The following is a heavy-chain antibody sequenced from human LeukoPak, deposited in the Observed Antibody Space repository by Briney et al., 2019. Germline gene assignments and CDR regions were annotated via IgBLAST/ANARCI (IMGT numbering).Heavy chain of an antibody. Sequence: ASVKVSCKASGGTFSSYAISWVRQAPGQGLEWMGGIIPIFGTANYAQKFQGRVTITADESTSTAYMELSSLRSEDTAVYYCATTITGTQGPLDYWGQGTLVTVSS. V-gene: IGHV1-69*13. D-gene: IGHD1-7*01. CDR3: ATTITGTQGPLDY. CDR1: GGTFSSYA. J-gene: IGHJ4*02. CDR2: IIPIFGTA.